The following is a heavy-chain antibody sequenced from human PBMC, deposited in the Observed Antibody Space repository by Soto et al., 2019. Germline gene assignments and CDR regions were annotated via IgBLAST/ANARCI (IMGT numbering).Heavy chain of an antibody. J-gene: IGHJ4*02. CDR3: AKDWPAAGTTDY. V-gene: IGHV3-30*18. D-gene: IGHD6-13*01. CDR2: ISYDGSNK. Sequence: AGGSLRLSCAASGFPFSSYGMHLVRQSPGKGLEWVAFISYDGSNKYYADSVKGRFTISRDNSKNTLYLQMNSLRAEDTAVYYCAKDWPAAGTTDYWGQGNGVTV. CDR1: GFPFSSYG.